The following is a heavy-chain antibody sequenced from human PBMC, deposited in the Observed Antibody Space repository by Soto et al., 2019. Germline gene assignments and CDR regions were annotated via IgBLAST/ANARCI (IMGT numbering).Heavy chain of an antibody. J-gene: IGHJ5*01. Sequence: GGSLRLSCAASGFTFSRYGMNWLRQAPGKGLEWVASISSSTSYVYYADSVKGRFSTSRDNAKNILYLEMYGLRTEDTAVYYCARDPSEGRVGNWFESWGQGTLVTVSS. CDR1: GFTFSRYG. D-gene: IGHD2-2*01. CDR2: ISSSTSYV. CDR3: ARDPSEGRVGNWFES. V-gene: IGHV3-21*06.